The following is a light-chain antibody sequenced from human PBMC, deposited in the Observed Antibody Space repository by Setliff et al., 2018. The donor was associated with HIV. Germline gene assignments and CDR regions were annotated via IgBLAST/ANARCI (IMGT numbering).Light chain of an antibody. CDR3: ATSDDSLSAVV. CDR1: DSNIGKNS. J-gene: IGLJ2*01. CDR2: NND. V-gene: IGLV1-47*02. Sequence: QSVLTQPPSTSGTPGQKVTISCSGSDSNIGKNSVFWYQQLPGTAPKLLMYNNDQRPSGVPDRFSGSKSGTSASLAISDLRSGDEADYYCATSDDSLSAVVFGGGTKVTVL.